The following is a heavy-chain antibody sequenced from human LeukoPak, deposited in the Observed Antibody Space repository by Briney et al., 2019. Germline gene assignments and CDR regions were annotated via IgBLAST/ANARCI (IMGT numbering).Heavy chain of an antibody. J-gene: IGHJ3*02. CDR2: ISAYNGNT. V-gene: IGHV1-18*01. D-gene: IGHD4-17*01. Sequence: ASVKVSCKASGYTFTSYGISWVRQAPGQGLEWMGWISAYNGNTNYAQKLQGRVTMTTDTSTRTAYMELRSLRSDDTAVYYCARDDQPNYGDGAHDAFDIWGQGTMVTVSS. CDR3: ARDDQPNYGDGAHDAFDI. CDR1: GYTFTSYG.